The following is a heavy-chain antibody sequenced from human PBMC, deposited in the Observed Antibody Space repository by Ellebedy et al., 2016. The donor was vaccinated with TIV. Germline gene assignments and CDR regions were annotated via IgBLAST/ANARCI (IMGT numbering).Heavy chain of an antibody. J-gene: IGHJ6*02. D-gene: IGHD5-18*01. CDR2: INRSGST. CDR3: ARDRAYTHGSNYYYGLDV. V-gene: IGHV4-34*01. Sequence: SETLSLTCSVSGGSISTYFWSWIRQPPGKGLEWIGEINRSGSTNYNPSLKSRVTISLDTSKIQFSLKLTSVTAADTAGYYCARDRAYTHGSNYYYGLDVWGRGTTVTVSS. CDR1: GGSISTYF.